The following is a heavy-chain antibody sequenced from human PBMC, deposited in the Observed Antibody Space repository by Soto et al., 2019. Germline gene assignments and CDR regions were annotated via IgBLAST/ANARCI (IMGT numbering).Heavy chain of an antibody. J-gene: IGHJ6*02. Sequence: QVQLVESGGGLVKPGGSLRLSCAASGFTFSDYYMSWIRQAPGKGLEWVSYISSSGSTIYYADSVKGRFTISRDNAKNSLYLQMNSRRAEDTAVYYCAREPLTGPTYYYYYGMDVWGQGTKVTVSS. V-gene: IGHV3-11*01. D-gene: IGHD1-20*01. CDR1: GFTFSDYY. CDR2: ISSSGSTI. CDR3: AREPLTGPTYYYYYGMDV.